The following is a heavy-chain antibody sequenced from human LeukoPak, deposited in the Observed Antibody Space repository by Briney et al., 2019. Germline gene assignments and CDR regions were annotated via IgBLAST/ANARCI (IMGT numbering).Heavy chain of an antibody. J-gene: IGHJ5*02. Sequence: ASVKVSCKASRYTFTGYYMHWVRQAPGQRVEWLGWINPNSGGTNYAQKLQGRVTMTTDTSTSTAYMELRSLRSDDTAVYYCARDPKTNVGVTAIRSNWFDPWGQGTLVTVSS. V-gene: IGHV1-2*02. CDR1: RYTFTGYY. D-gene: IGHD2-21*02. CDR2: INPNSGGT. CDR3: ARDPKTNVGVTAIRSNWFDP.